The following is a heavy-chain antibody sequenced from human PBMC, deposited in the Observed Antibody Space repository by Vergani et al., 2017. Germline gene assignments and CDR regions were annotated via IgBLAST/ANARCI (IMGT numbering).Heavy chain of an antibody. CDR3: ARHVGAAGTSGCFQD. CDR1: GYSFTNYW. V-gene: IGHV5-51*01. Sequence: EVQLVQSGAEVKKPGESLKISCKGSGYSFTNYWIGWVRQMPGKGLEWMGIIYPGDSETRYSPSFQGQVTISADKSISTAYLQWSSLKASDTAMYYCARHVGAAGTSGCFQDWGQGTLVTVSS. CDR2: IYPGDSET. J-gene: IGHJ1*01. D-gene: IGHD6-13*01.